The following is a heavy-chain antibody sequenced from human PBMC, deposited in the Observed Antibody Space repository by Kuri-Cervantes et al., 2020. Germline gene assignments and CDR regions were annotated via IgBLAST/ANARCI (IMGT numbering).Heavy chain of an antibody. V-gene: IGHV3-23*01. CDR3: ARDQRYSSSWYSYYYYYGMDV. CDR1: GFTFDDYA. Sequence: GGSLRLSCAASGFTFDDYAMHWVRQAPGKGLEWVSAISGSGGSTYYADSVKGRFTVSRDNSKNTLYLQMNSLRAEDTAVYYCARDQRYSSSWYSYYYYYGMDVWGQGTTVTVSS. D-gene: IGHD6-13*01. CDR2: ISGSGGST. J-gene: IGHJ6*02.